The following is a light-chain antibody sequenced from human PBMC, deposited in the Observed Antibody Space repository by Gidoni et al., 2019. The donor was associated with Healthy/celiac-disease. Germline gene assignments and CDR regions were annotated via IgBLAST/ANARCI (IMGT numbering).Light chain of an antibody. CDR2: YDS. J-gene: IGLJ1*01. CDR1: NIGSKR. Sequence: SSVLTPPPSVPLAPGKTARITRGGNNIGSKRVHWYQQKPGQAPVLVIYYDSDRPSGIPERFSGSNSGNTATLTISRVEAGDEADYYCQVWDSSSDHPYVFGTGTKVTVL. CDR3: QVWDSSSDHPYV. V-gene: IGLV3-21*04.